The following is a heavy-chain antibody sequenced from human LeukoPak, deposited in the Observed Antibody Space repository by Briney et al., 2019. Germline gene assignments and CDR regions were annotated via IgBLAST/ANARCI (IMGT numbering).Heavy chain of an antibody. D-gene: IGHD6-19*01. V-gene: IGHV4-38-2*02. CDR3: ASSTKAGYSSGWFNPDAFDI. CDR2: INHSGST. J-gene: IGHJ3*02. CDR1: GYSISSGYY. Sequence: SETLSLTCTVSGYSISSGYYWSWIRQPPGKGLEWIGEINHSGSTNYNPSLKSRVTISVDTSKNQFSLKLSSVTAADTAVYYCASSTKAGYSSGWFNPDAFDIWGQGTMVTVSS.